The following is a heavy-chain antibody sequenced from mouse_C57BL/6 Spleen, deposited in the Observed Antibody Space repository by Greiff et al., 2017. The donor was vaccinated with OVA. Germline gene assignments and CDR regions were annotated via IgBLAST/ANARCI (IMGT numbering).Heavy chain of an antibody. CDR1: GYNFTSYW. CDR2: IDPSDSYT. V-gene: IGHV1-59*01. CDR3: ARWEPDWYFDV. J-gene: IGHJ1*03. Sequence: QVQLQQPGAELVRPGTSVKLSCKASGYNFTSYWMHWVKQRPGQGLEWIGVIDPSDSYTNYNQKFKGKATLTVDTSSSTAYMQLSSLTSEDSAVYYCARWEPDWYFDVWGTGTTVTVSS. D-gene: IGHD4-1*01.